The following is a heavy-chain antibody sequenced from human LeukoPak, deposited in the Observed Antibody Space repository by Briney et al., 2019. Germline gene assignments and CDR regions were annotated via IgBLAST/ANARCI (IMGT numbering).Heavy chain of an antibody. CDR1: GGTFSSYA. V-gene: IGHV1-69*04. D-gene: IGHD2-15*01. Sequence: ASVKVSCKASGGTFSSYAISWVRQAPGQGLEWMGRIIPILGIANYAQKFQGRVTITADKSTSTAYMELSSLRSEDTAVYYCARPARVDYYYGMDVWGQGTTVTVSS. CDR2: IIPILGIA. J-gene: IGHJ6*02. CDR3: ARPARVDYYYGMDV.